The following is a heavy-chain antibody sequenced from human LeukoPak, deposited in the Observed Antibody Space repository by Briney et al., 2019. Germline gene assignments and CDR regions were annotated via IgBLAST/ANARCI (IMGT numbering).Heavy chain of an antibody. CDR2: XXAGNGNT. D-gene: IGHD5-18*01. J-gene: IGHJ5*02. CDR3: AREKRGYSYGYWFDP. CDR1: GYTFTSYA. Sequence: GASVKVSCKASGYTFTSYAMHWVRQAPGQRLEWXXXXXAGNGNTKYSQKFQGRVTITRDTSASTAYMELSSLRSEDTAVYYCAREKRGYSYGYWFDPWGQGTLVTVSS. V-gene: IGHV1-3*01.